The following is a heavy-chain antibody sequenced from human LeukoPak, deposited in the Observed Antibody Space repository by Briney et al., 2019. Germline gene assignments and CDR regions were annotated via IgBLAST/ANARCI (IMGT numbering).Heavy chain of an antibody. J-gene: IGHJ4*02. Sequence: SETLSLTCAVYGGSFTIYSWSWIRQPPGKRLEWVGEISPSGNTQYNPSLKSRVTISLDASKSQFYLKLNSVTAADTAVYYCARRVRSADYRLDYWGQGTLVTVSS. CDR3: ARRVRSADYRLDY. CDR2: ISPSGNT. CDR1: GGSFTIYS. D-gene: IGHD4-11*01. V-gene: IGHV4-34*01.